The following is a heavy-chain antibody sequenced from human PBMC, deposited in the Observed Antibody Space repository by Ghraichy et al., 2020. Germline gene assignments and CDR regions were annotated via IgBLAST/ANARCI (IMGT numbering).Heavy chain of an antibody. CDR2: IYYSGST. V-gene: IGHV4-39*01. Sequence: SETPSLTCTVSGGSISSSSYYWGWIRQPPGKGLEWIGSIYYSGSTYYNPSLKSRVTISVDTSKNQFSLKLSSVTAADTAVYYCARQRPLVVVTHVGYFDYWGQGTLVTVSS. CDR1: GGSISSSSYY. CDR3: ARQRPLVVVTHVGYFDY. J-gene: IGHJ4*02. D-gene: IGHD2-21*02.